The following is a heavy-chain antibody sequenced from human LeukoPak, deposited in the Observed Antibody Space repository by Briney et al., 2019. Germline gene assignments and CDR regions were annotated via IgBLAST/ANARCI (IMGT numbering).Heavy chain of an antibody. D-gene: IGHD6-13*01. CDR1: GGSISSSSYY. CDR2: IYYSGST. CDR3: ARPIWGSSYYYFDY. V-gene: IGHV4-39*01. Sequence: SETLSLTCTVSGGSISSSSYYWGWIRQPPGKGLEWIGTIYYSGSTYYNPSLKSRVTISVDTSKNQFSLKLSSVTAVDTAVYYCARPIWGSSYYYFDYWGQGTLVTVSS. J-gene: IGHJ4*02.